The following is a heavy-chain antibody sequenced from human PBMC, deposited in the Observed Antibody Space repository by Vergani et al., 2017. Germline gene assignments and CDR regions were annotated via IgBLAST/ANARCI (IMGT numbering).Heavy chain of an antibody. V-gene: IGHV5-51*01. CDR2: IYPADSDT. Sequence: EVELVQSGPDMRKPGESLKISCKGSEYSFGNYWIGGVRQMPGKGLEWMGIIYPADSDTRYSPSFQGQVAISADKSISTAFLQWDSLKASDTALYYCARHTTYSDSWGQGTLVTVAS. CDR3: ARHTTYSDS. CDR1: EYSFGNYW. J-gene: IGHJ4*02. D-gene: IGHD1-1*01.